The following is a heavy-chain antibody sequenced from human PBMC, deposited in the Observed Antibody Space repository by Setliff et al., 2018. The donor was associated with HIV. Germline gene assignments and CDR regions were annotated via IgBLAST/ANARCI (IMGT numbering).Heavy chain of an antibody. CDR2: IFPIVGIP. Sequence: SVKVSCKTSGGTFSTYTFNWVRQAPGQGLEWMGGIFPIVGIPNYAQKFQGRVTITTDESTSTAYMELSSLRSEDTAVYYCASAPLTTGTTGPRYYLDSWGQGTLVTVSS. V-gene: IGHV1-69*16. CDR1: GGTFSTYT. J-gene: IGHJ4*02. CDR3: ASAPLTTGTTGPRYYLDS. D-gene: IGHD4-17*01.